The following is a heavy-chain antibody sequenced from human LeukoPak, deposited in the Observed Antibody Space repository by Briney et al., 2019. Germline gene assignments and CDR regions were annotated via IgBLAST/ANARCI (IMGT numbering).Heavy chain of an antibody. V-gene: IGHV1-69*05. CDR3: ARVFREYSYGNAWFDP. Sequence: GASVKVSRKASGGTFSSYAISWVRQAPGQGLEWMGRIIPIFGTANYAQKFQGRVTITTDESTSTAYMELSSLRSEDTAVYYCARVFREYSYGNAWFDPWGQGTLVTVSS. CDR2: IIPIFGTA. J-gene: IGHJ5*02. CDR1: GGTFSSYA. D-gene: IGHD5-18*01.